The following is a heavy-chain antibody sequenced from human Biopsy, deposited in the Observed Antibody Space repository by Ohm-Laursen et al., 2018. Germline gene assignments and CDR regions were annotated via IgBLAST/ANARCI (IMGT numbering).Heavy chain of an antibody. D-gene: IGHD2-15*01. CDR3: VGFLKDLNMAV. CDR2: IKSVGSWT. CDR1: GFTFNAYW. V-gene: IGHV3-74*01. J-gene: IGHJ6*02. Sequence: GSLRLSCTASGFTFNAYWMHWVRQVPGKGLVWVSHIKSVGSWTNYADSVKGRFTISRDNAKNTLYLQMNSLRAEDTAVYYCVGFLKDLNMAVWGQGTTVTVSS.